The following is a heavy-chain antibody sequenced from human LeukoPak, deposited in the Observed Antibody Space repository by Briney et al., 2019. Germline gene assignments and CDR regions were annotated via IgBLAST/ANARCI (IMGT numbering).Heavy chain of an antibody. V-gene: IGHV1-69*05. Sequence: SVRVSCKASGGTFTNYAISWVRQAPGHGLEWMAGIIPILGTSFYAQQFQGRVTITTDESTNTAYMELNSLRSEDTAVYYCARTDYGGNQGDFDYWGQGTLVTVSS. CDR1: GGTFTNYA. J-gene: IGHJ4*02. CDR3: ARTDYGGNQGDFDY. CDR2: IIPILGTS. D-gene: IGHD4-23*01.